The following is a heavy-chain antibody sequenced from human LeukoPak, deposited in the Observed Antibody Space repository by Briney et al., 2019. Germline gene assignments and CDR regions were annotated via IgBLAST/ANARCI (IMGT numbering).Heavy chain of an antibody. CDR1: GGSISSSSTC. Sequence: KASETLSLTCTVSGGSISSSSTCWGWIRQPPGKGLEWIGSIDYSGSTYYSTSLKSRVTLSVDTSKTQFSLKLSSVTAADTAVYYCASQYDSSGYYYFDYWGQGTLVTVSS. CDR3: ASQYDSSGYYYFDY. CDR2: IDYSGST. J-gene: IGHJ4*02. D-gene: IGHD3-22*01. V-gene: IGHV4-39*01.